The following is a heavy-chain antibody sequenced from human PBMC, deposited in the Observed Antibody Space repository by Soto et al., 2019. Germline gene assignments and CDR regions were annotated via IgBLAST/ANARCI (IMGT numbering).Heavy chain of an antibody. Sequence: PSETLSLTCTVSGGSISSYYWSWIRQPPGKGLEWIGYIYSSGSTNYNPSLKSRVTISLDTSKNQFSLKLSSVTAADTAVYYCARGYHDFWSGYFTWFDPWGQGTLVTVS. CDR2: IYSSGST. CDR3: ARGYHDFWSGYFTWFDP. D-gene: IGHD3-3*01. V-gene: IGHV4-59*01. J-gene: IGHJ5*02. CDR1: GGSISSYY.